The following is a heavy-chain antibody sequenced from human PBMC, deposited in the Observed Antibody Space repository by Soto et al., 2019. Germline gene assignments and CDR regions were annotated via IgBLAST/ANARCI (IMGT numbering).Heavy chain of an antibody. CDR3: AXGGXLPRYY. V-gene: IGHV4-30-2*01. J-gene: IGHJ4*02. CDR1: XXXIXXXGXS. CDR2: IYHSGST. Sequence: QLQLQESGSXXXXXXXXXSLXXXVXXXXIXXXGXSXSWIRQPPGKGLEWIGYIYHSGSTYYNPSLKSRVTISVDRSKNQFSLKLSSVTAADTXVYYXAXGGXLPRYYWGQGTLVTVSS. D-gene: IGHD5-12*01.